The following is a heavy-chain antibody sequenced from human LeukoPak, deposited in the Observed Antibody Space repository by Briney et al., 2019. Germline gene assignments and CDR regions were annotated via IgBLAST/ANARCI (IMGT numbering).Heavy chain of an antibody. CDR1: GCTFSSYG. D-gene: IGHD6-13*01. J-gene: IGHJ4*02. V-gene: IGHV3-30*18. CDR2: ISYDGSNK. CDR3: AKFIAAAGTVDFDY. Sequence: GRSLRLSCAASGCTFSSYGMHWVRQAPGKGLEWVAVISYDGSNKYYADSVKGRFTISRDNSKNTLYLQMNSLRAEDTAVYYCAKFIAAAGTVDFDYWGQGTLVTVCS.